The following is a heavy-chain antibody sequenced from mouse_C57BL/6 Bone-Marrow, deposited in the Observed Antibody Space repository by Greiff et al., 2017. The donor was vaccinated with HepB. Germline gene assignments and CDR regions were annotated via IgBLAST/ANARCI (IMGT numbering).Heavy chain of an antibody. CDR1: GYTFTDYY. D-gene: IGHD2-1*01. CDR2: INPYNGGT. J-gene: IGHJ1*03. V-gene: IGHV1-19*01. Sequence: VQLQQSGPVLVKPGASVKMSCKASGYTFTDYYMNWVKQSHGKSLEWIGVINPYNGGTSYNQKFKGKATLTVDKSSSTAYMELNSLTSEDSAVYYCARTLYGNYFWYFEVWGTGTTVTVSS. CDR3: ARTLYGNYFWYFEV.